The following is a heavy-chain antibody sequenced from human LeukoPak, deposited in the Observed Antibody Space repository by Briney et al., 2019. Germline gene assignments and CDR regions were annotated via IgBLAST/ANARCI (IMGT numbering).Heavy chain of an antibody. CDR3: ARGDSSGWYIQAFDI. J-gene: IGHJ3*02. Sequence: SVKVSCKAAGGTFSSYTISWVRQAPGQGLEWMGRIIPILGIANYAQKFQGRVTITADKSTSTAYMELSSLRSEDTAVYYCARGDSSGWYIQAFDIWGQGTMVTVSS. CDR1: GGTFSSYT. V-gene: IGHV1-69*02. D-gene: IGHD6-19*01. CDR2: IIPILGIA.